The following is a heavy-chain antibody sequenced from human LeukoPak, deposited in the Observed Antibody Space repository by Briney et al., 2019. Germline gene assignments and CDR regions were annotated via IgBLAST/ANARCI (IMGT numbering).Heavy chain of an antibody. CDR1: GGSFSCYY. V-gene: IGHV4-34*01. D-gene: IGHD5-24*01. J-gene: IGHJ5*02. CDR3: ARRRDGYNSVRGHNWFDP. Sequence: PSETLSLTCAVYGGSFSCYYWSWIRHPPGNGLEWIGEIHHSGSTNYNPSLKSRVTISLETSKNQFSLKLSSVTAADTAVYYCARRRDGYNSVRGHNWFDPWGQGTLVTVSS. CDR2: IHHSGST.